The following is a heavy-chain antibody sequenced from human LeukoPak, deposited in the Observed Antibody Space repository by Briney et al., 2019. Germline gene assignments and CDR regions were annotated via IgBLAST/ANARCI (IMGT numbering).Heavy chain of an antibody. CDR2: INSNTGGT. CDR3: ARDFRGFYDAFDI. CDR1: GYTFTGYY. D-gene: IGHD2/OR15-2a*01. V-gene: IGHV1-2*06. Sequence: GASVKVSCKASGYTFTGYYMHWVRQAPGQGLEWMGRINSNTGGTNYAQRFQGRVTMTRDTSISTAYMELSRLRSDDTAVYYCARDFRGFYDAFDIWGQGTMVTVSS. J-gene: IGHJ3*02.